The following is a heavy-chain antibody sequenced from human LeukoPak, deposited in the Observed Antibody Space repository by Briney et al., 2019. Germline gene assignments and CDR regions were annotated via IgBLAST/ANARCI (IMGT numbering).Heavy chain of an antibody. Sequence: PGGSLRLSCAASGFTFSSYAMHWVRQAPGKGLEYVSAISSNGGSTYYANSVKGRFTISRDNSKNTLYPQMGSLRDEDMAVYYCARGDYGGPYFDYWGQGTLVTVSS. V-gene: IGHV3-64*01. CDR1: GFTFSSYA. J-gene: IGHJ4*02. D-gene: IGHD4-23*01. CDR3: ARGDYGGPYFDY. CDR2: ISSNGGST.